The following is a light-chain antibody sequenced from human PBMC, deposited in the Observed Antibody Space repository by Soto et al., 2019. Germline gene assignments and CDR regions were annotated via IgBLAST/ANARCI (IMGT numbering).Light chain of an antibody. CDR3: QHYDNWST. CDR2: GAS. CDR1: QSVGSN. Sequence: EIVMTQSPATLSVSPGERATLSCRASQSVGSNLAWYQQKPGQGPRLLIYGASTRATGIPARFSGGGSGTEFTLTISSLQSEDFAVYYCQHYDNWSTFGQGTDWRL. V-gene: IGKV3-15*01. J-gene: IGKJ5*01.